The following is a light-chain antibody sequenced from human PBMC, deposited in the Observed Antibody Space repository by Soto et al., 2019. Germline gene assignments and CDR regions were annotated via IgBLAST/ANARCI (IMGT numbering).Light chain of an antibody. CDR1: QGIGGT. CDR3: QHYTNWPLT. V-gene: IGKV3-15*01. J-gene: IGKJ4*01. Sequence: EIVMTQSPASLSVSPGERATLSCRASQGIGGTLAWYQQKPGHSPRLLIYDTVIRATDVPARFSGSVSGTDFTLTITSLQSEDFAIYYCQHYTNWPLTFGGGTRVES. CDR2: DTV.